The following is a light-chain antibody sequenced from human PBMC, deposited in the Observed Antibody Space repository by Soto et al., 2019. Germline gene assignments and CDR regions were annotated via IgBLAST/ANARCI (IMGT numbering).Light chain of an antibody. CDR2: DAS. CDR1: QSVSGY. Sequence: IVLTQSPATLSLSPGERATLSCRASQSVSGYLAWYQQKPGQAPRLLIYDASNRATGIPARFSGSGSGTDFPLTISSLEPEDFAVYYCQQRSNWPPLFTFGPGTKVDIK. J-gene: IGKJ3*01. CDR3: QQRSNWPPLFT. V-gene: IGKV3-11*01.